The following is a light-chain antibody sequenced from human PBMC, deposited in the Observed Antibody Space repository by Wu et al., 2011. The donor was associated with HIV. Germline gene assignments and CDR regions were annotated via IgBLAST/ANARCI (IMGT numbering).Light chain of an antibody. V-gene: IGKV3-20*01. J-gene: IGKJ2*01. CDR3: QQYGGSPLYT. Sequence: EIALTQSPGTLSLSPGERATLSCRASQSVSISYLAWYQQKPGQSPRLLIYGASSRATGVPDRFSVSGSGPDFTLIISRLEPEDFAVYYCQQYGGSPLYTFGQGTKLEIK. CDR1: QSVSISY. CDR2: GAS.